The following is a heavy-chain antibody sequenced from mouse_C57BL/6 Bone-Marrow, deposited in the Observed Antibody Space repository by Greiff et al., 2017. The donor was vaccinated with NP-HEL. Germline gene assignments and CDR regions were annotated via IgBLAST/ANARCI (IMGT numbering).Heavy chain of an antibody. D-gene: IGHD4-1*01. CDR1: GFTFSDYG. CDR3: ARELGRGFDY. Sequence: EVKLVESGGGLVKPGGSLKLSCAASGFTFSDYGMHWVRQAPEKGLEWVAYISSGSSTIYYADTVKGRFTISRDNAKTTLFLQMTSLRSEDTAMYYCARELGRGFDYWGQGTTLTVSS. J-gene: IGHJ2*01. CDR2: ISSGSSTI. V-gene: IGHV5-17*01.